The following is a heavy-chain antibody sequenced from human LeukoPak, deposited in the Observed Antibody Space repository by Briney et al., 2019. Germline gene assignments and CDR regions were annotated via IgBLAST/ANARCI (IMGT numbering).Heavy chain of an antibody. V-gene: IGHV3-33*01. CDR2: IWYDGSNK. Sequence: GGSLRLSCAASGFIFRSYGMHWVRQTPGEGLEWVAAIWYDGSNKYYAGSVKGRFTISRDNSENTLSLQMNSLRGEDTAVYYCARRGLTGARARSNWFDPWGQGTLVTVSS. D-gene: IGHD1-26*01. J-gene: IGHJ5*02. CDR1: GFIFRSYG. CDR3: ARRGLTGARARSNWFDP.